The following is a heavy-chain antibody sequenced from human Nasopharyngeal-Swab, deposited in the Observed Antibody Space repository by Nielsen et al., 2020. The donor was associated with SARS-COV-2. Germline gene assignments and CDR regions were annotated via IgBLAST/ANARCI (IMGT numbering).Heavy chain of an antibody. D-gene: IGHD5-12*01. J-gene: IGHJ4*02. CDR2: ITSGNSV. Sequence: GESLEISCATSGFTFSPYTMTWVRQAPGKGLEWISYITSGNSVQYADSVRGRFTISRDNAKNSLYLQMNSLTAEDTAVYYCARERGGGYGDYWGQGTLVTVSS. CDR1: GFTFSPYT. CDR3: ARERGGGYGDY. V-gene: IGHV3-21*05.